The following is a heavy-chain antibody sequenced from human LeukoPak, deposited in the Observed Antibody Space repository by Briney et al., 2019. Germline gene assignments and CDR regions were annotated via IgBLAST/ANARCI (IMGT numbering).Heavy chain of an antibody. V-gene: IGHV4-38-2*02. CDR1: GYSISSGHY. J-gene: IGHJ5*02. CDR3: ARDLAYYASGSYCGWFDP. CDR2: IYHSGST. Sequence: SETLSLTCTVSGYSISSGHYWGWIRQPPGKGLEWIGSIYHSGSTYYNPSLKSRVTISVDTSKNQFSLKLTSVTAADTAVYYCARDLAYYASGSYCGWFDPRGQGTLVTVSS. D-gene: IGHD3-10*01.